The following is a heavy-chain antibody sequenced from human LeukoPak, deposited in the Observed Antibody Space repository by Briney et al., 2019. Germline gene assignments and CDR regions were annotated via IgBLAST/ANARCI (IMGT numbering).Heavy chain of an antibody. CDR1: GGSISSYY. V-gene: IGHV4-59*01. Sequence: PSETLSLTCTVSGGSISSYYWSWIRQPPGKGLEWIGYIYYSGSTNYNPSLKSRVTISVDTSKNQFSLKLSSVTAADTAVYYCARDKGGYSYGLNWFDPWGQGTLVTVSS. CDR2: IYYSGST. CDR3: ARDKGGYSYGLNWFDP. J-gene: IGHJ5*02. D-gene: IGHD5-18*01.